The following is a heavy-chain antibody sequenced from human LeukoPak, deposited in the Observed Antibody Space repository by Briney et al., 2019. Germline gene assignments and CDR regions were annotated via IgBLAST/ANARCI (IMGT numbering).Heavy chain of an antibody. D-gene: IGHD2-8*02. Sequence: GGSLRLSCAAFGFTFSSYGMHWVRQAPGKGLEWVAFIRYDGSNNYYADSVRGRFTISRDNSKSTLSLQMNSLRAEDTAIYYCATYRQVLLPFESWGQGTLVTVSS. J-gene: IGHJ4*02. CDR1: GFTFSSYG. V-gene: IGHV3-30*02. CDR3: ATYRQVLLPFES. CDR2: IRYDGSNN.